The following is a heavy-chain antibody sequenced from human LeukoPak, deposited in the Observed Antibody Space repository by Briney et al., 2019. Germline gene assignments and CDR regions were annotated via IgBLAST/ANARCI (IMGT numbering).Heavy chain of an antibody. V-gene: IGHV3-30*18. D-gene: IGHD5-24*01. J-gene: IGHJ3*01. Sequence: PGRSLRLSCSASGFTFTTYGIHWVRQAPGKGLEWVAVISYDGSNKYYGDSVKGRFTISRDNSKNTLFLQMNSLRAKDTAVYYCAKDRETYNLGRFDVFDVWGKGTLVTVSS. CDR3: AKDRETYNLGRFDVFDV. CDR2: ISYDGSNK. CDR1: GFTFTTYG.